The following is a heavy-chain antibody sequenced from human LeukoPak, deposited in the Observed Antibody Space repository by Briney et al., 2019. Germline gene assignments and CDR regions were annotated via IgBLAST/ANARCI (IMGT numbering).Heavy chain of an antibody. D-gene: IGHD2-2*01. J-gene: IGHJ4*02. CDR3: ATVPMGYQYQLGFWDY. CDR2: INPSGGST. CDR1: GYTFTSYY. V-gene: IGHV1-46*01. Sequence: ASVKVSCKASGYTFTSYYMHWVRQAPGQGLEWMGIINPSGGSTSYAQKFQGRVTMTEDTSTDTAYMELSSLRSEDTAVCYCATVPMGYQYQLGFWDYWGQGTLVTVSS.